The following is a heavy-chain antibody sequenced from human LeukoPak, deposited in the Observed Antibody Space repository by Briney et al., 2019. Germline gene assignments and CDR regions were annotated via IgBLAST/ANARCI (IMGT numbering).Heavy chain of an antibody. Sequence: APLRVSSKVSRYTLTQLLMHSVREAPGNEVEGRGGFDPEDGETISAQKCQGRVTMSEDTSTDTAYMEVSSLRSEDTAVYYCATVGSSWHGRYYYYMGVWGKGTTVTISS. J-gene: IGHJ6*03. CDR3: ATVGSSWHGRYYYYMGV. CDR1: RYTLTQLL. D-gene: IGHD6-13*01. CDR2: FDPEDGET. V-gene: IGHV1-24*01.